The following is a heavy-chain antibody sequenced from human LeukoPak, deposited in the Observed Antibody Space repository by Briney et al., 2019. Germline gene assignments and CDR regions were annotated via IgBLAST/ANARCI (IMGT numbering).Heavy chain of an antibody. D-gene: IGHD2-2*01. V-gene: IGHV3-30*02. Sequence: GGSLRLSCAASGFTFSSYGMHWVRQAPGKGLEWVAFIRYDGSNKYYADSVKGRFTISRDNSKNTLYLQMNSLRAEDTAVYYCAKDLGVCSSTSCGLGLDYWGQGTLVTVSS. CDR3: AKDLGVCSSTSCGLGLDY. CDR2: IRYDGSNK. CDR1: GFTFSSYG. J-gene: IGHJ4*02.